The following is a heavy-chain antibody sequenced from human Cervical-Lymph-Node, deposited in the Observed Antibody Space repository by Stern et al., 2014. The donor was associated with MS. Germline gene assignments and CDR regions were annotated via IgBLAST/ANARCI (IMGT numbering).Heavy chain of an antibody. J-gene: IGHJ6*01. CDR3: AREVGSLAMDV. D-gene: IGHD1-1*01. CDR1: GDTFTDYA. V-gene: IGHV1-69*06. Sequence: QMQLVQSGGEVKKPGSSVKVSCKASGDTFTDYAISWVRQAPGQGPEWMGGITPIFNSADYAQKVQGRLTITADKSRSTAYMELSSLTSDDTAVYYCAREVGSLAMDVWGQGTTVIVSS. CDR2: ITPIFNSA.